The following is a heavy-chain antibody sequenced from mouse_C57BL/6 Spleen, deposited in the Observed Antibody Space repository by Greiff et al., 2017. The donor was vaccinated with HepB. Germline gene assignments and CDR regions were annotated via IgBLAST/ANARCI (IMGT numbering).Heavy chain of an antibody. V-gene: IGHV5-4*03. J-gene: IGHJ4*01. CDR3: ASAYLDYAMDY. CDR2: ISDGGSYT. CDR1: GFTFSSYA. D-gene: IGHD2-10*01. Sequence: EVKVVESGGGLVKPGGSLKLSCAASGFTFSSYAMSWVRQTPEKRLEWVATISDGGSYTYYPDNVKGRFTISRDNAKNNLYLQMSHLKSEDTAMYYCASAYLDYAMDYWGQGTSVTVSS.